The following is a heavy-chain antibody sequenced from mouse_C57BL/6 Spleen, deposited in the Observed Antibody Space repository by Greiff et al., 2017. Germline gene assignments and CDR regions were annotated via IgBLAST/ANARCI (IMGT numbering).Heavy chain of an antibody. Sequence: VQLVESGPELVKPGASVKISCKASGYAFSSSWMNWVQQRPGKGLEWIGRICPGDGDTNYNGKFKGKATLTAVKSSRTAYMLHSRLTSDDSAVYFCSSYYYPFAYWGQGTLVTVSA. CDR3: SSYYYPFAY. D-gene: IGHD1-1*01. CDR1: GYAFSSSW. V-gene: IGHV1-82*01. J-gene: IGHJ3*01. CDR2: ICPGDGDT.